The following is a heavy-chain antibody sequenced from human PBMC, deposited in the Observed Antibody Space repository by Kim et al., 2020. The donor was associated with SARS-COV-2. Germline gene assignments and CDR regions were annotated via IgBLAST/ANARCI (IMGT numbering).Heavy chain of an antibody. CDR3: ARETGHYYDSSSMGKGAFDI. J-gene: IGHJ3*02. CDR1: GGSISSSNW. D-gene: IGHD3-22*01. CDR2: IYHSGST. Sequence: SETLSLTCAVSGGSISSSNWWSWVRQPPGKGLEWIGEIYHSGSTNYNPSPKSRVTISVDKSKNQFSLKLSSVTAADTAVYYCARETGHYYDSSSMGKGAFDIWGQGTMVRLSS. V-gene: IGHV4-4*02.